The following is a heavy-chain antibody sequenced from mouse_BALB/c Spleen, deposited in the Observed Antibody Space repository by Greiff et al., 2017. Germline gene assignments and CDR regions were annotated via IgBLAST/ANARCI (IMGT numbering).Heavy chain of an antibody. J-gene: IGHJ2*01. CDR2: IRNKANGYTT. V-gene: IGHV7-3*02. CDR1: GFTFTDYY. D-gene: IGHD2-1*01. Sequence: EVKLMESGGGLVQPGGSLRLSCATSGFTFTDYYMSWVRQPPGKALEWLGFIRNKANGYTTEYSASVKGRFTISRDNSQSILYLQMNTLRAEDSATYYCARDSTQDYFDYWGQGTTLTVSS. CDR3: ARDSTQDYFDY.